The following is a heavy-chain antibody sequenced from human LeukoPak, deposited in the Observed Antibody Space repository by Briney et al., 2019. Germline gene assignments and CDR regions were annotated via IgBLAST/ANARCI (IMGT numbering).Heavy chain of an antibody. CDR3: AREAVAVAGHFDY. CDR2: IYSGGST. CDR1: GFTVSNNY. Sequence: GGSLRLSCAASGFTVSNNYMSWVRQAPGKGLEWVSVIYSGGSTYYADSVKGRFTISRDSSKNTLYLQMNSLRAEDTAVYYCAREAVAVAGHFDYWGQGTLVTVSS. V-gene: IGHV3-53*01. D-gene: IGHD6-19*01. J-gene: IGHJ4*02.